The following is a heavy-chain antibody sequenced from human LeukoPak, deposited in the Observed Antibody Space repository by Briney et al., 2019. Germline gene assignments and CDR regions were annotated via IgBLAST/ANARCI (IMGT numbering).Heavy chain of an antibody. CDR3: ARGGYIGDYGY. D-gene: IGHD4-17*01. CDR1: GGSFSGYY. CDR2: INHSGST. Sequence: SETLSLTCAVYGGSFSGYYWSWIRQPPGKGLEWIGEINHSGSTNYNPSLKSRVTISVDTSKNQFSLKLSSVTAADTAVYYCARGGYIGDYGYWGQGTLVTVSS. J-gene: IGHJ4*02. V-gene: IGHV4-34*01.